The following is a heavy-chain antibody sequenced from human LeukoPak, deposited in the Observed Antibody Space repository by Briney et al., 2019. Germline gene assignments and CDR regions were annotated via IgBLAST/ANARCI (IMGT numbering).Heavy chain of an antibody. D-gene: IGHD1-7*01. CDR1: GFTFDDYA. Sequence: QPGRSLRLSCAASGFTFDDYAMHWVRQAPGKGLEWVSGISWNSGSIGYADSVKGRFTISRDNAKNSLYLQMNSLRAEDTALYYCAKAAGTSFDYWGQGPLVTVSS. V-gene: IGHV3-9*01. CDR3: AKAAGTSFDY. CDR2: ISWNSGSI. J-gene: IGHJ4*02.